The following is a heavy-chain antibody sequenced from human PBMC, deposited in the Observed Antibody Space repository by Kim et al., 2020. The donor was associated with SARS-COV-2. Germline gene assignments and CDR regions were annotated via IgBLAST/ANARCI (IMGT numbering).Heavy chain of an antibody. V-gene: IGHV3-30*02. Sequence: FTISRDNSKNTLYLQMNSLRAEDTAVYYCANIGGMGNYYGSGSYPYYFDYWGQGTLVTVSS. J-gene: IGHJ4*02. D-gene: IGHD3-10*01. CDR3: ANIGGMGNYYGSGSYPYYFDY.